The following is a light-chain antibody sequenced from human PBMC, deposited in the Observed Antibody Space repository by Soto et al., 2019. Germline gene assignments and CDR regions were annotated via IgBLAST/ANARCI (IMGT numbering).Light chain of an antibody. J-gene: IGKJ1*01. Sequence: EIVLTQSPGSLSLSPGQRATLSCRASQSVDTTFFAWYQKKPGQAPRLLIYGASKRATGIPDRFSGSGSGTDFAVIISRLEPEDFAGYYCQQYMSTVTFGQGTKVEIK. CDR3: QQYMSTVT. CDR1: QSVDTTF. CDR2: GAS. V-gene: IGKV3-20*01.